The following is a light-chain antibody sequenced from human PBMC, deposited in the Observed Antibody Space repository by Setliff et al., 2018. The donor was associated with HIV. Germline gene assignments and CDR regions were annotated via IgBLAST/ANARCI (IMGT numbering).Light chain of an antibody. V-gene: IGLV1-44*01. Sequence: QSALTQPPSASGTPGQRVTISCPGSTSNIGSNNVVWYYQLPGTAPKLLIYRNKLRPSGVPDRFSGSKSGTSASLAISGPQPADEGDYYCATWGENLNAPVFGSGTKVTVL. CDR3: ATWGENLNAPV. J-gene: IGLJ1*01. CDR2: RNK. CDR1: TSNIGSNN.